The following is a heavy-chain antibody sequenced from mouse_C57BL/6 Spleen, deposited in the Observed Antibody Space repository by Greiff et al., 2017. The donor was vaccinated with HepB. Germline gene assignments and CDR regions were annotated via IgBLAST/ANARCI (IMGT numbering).Heavy chain of an antibody. CDR2: IDPSDSYT. D-gene: IGHD2-10*01. V-gene: IGHV1-69*01. CDR1: GYTFTSYW. Sequence: QVQLQQSGAELVMPGASVKLSCKASGYTFTSYWMHWVKQRPGQGLEWIGEIDPSDSYTNYNQKFKGKSTLTVDKSSSTAYMQLSSLTSEDSAVYYCARRSYSNWYFDVWGTGTTVTVSS. J-gene: IGHJ1*03. CDR3: ARRSYSNWYFDV.